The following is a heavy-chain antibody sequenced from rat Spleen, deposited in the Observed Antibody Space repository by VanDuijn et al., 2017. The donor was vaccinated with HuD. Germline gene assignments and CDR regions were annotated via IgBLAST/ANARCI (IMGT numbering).Heavy chain of an antibody. CDR1: GFTFSDYN. Sequence: EVQLVESGGGLVQPGRSMKLSCAASGFTFSDYNMAWVRQAPKKGLEWVAYISYDGDTTYYRDSVKGRFTISRDNAKSTLYLQMDSLRSEDTATYYCARHNSGYGVMDAWGQGASVTVSS. J-gene: IGHJ4*01. CDR3: ARHNSGYGVMDA. V-gene: IGHV5-7*01. CDR2: ISYDGDTT. D-gene: IGHD4-3*01.